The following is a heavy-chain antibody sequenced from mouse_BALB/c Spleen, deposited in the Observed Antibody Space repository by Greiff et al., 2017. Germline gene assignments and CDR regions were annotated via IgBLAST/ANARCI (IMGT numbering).Heavy chain of an antibody. CDR3: ARRDYYGSSCVNFDF. CDR2: INPSTGYT. Sequence: QVQLQQSGAELAKPGASVKMSCKASGYTFTSYWMHWVKQRPGQGLEWIGYINPSTGYTEYNQKFKDKATMTADKSSSTAYMQLSSLTSEDSAVYYCARRDYYGSSCVNFDFWGAGTTVTVSS. D-gene: IGHD1-1*01. V-gene: IGHV1-7*01. CDR1: GYTFTSYW. J-gene: IGHJ1*01.